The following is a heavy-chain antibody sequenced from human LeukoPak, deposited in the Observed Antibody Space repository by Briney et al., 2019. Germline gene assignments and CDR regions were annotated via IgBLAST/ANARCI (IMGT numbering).Heavy chain of an antibody. Sequence: GASVQVSCKASGYTFTGYYMHWVRQAPGQGLEWMGWINPNSGGTHYAQKFQGRVTMTRDTSISTAYMELSRLRSDATAVYYCARDWVAAASPFDYWGQGTLVTVSS. D-gene: IGHD6-13*01. V-gene: IGHV1-2*02. CDR1: GYTFTGYY. CDR2: INPNSGGT. CDR3: ARDWVAAASPFDY. J-gene: IGHJ4*02.